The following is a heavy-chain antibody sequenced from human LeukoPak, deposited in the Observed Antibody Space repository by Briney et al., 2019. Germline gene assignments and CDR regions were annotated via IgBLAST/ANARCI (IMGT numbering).Heavy chain of an antibody. CDR1: GGSFSGYY. CDR3: ARLLGGYSSYYYYYYMDV. J-gene: IGHJ6*03. Sequence: SETLSLTCAVYGGSFSGYYWSWIRQPPGKGLEWIGKINHSGSTNYNPSLKSRVTISLDTSKNQFSLKLSSVTAADTAVYYCARLLGGYSSYYYYYYMDVWGKGTTVTVSS. V-gene: IGHV4-34*01. CDR2: INHSGST. D-gene: IGHD5-18*01.